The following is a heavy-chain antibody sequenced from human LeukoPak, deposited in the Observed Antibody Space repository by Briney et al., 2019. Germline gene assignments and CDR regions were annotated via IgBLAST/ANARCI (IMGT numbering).Heavy chain of an antibody. V-gene: IGHV4-4*02. CDR3: AKMSGDCTTTTCSTFDY. D-gene: IGHD2/OR15-2a*01. CDR1: GGSISSSNW. J-gene: IGHJ4*02. CDR2: IYHSGST. Sequence: SETLSLTCAVTGGSISSSNWWSWVRQPPGKGLEWIGEIYHSGSTNYNPSLKSRVTISVDTSKNQFSLKLSSVTAADTAVYYCAKMSGDCTTTTCSTFDYWGQGALVTVSS.